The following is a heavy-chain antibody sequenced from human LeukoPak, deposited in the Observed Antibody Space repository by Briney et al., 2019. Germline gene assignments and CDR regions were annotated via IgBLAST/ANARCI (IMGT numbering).Heavy chain of an antibody. J-gene: IGHJ6*03. D-gene: IGHD3-3*01. CDR2: TYYRSKWYT. Sequence: SQTLSLTCAISRDSVSNNNAAWNWIRRSPSRGLEWLGRTYYRSKWYTDYAVSVSSRITINPDASKNQFSLQLNSVTPEDTAVYYCARERGGGGFGVVIKRSYYYMDVWGKGTTVTVSS. V-gene: IGHV6-1*01. CDR3: ARERGGGGFGVVIKRSYYYMDV. CDR1: RDSVSNNNAA.